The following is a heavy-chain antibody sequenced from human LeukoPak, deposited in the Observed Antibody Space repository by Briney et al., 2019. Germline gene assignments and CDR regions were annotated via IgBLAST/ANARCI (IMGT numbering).Heavy chain of an antibody. V-gene: IGHV4-59*01. CDR2: IYYTGST. CDR3: ARVLRGGNSGWSFDS. Sequence: SETLPLTCTVSGGSLYSFYWGWIRQPPGKGLEWIGYIYYTGSTSYNPSLKSRVTISEDSSKSQFSLKLSSVSAADTAVYYCARVLRGGNSGWSFDSWGQGNRVTV. D-gene: IGHD6-19*01. J-gene: IGHJ4*02. CDR1: GGSLYSFY.